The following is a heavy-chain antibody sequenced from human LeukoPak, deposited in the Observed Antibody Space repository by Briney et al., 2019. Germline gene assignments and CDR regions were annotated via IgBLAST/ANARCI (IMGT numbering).Heavy chain of an antibody. CDR2: IYYSGST. CDR3: ARGSGAALYYHYGMDV. J-gene: IGHJ6*04. V-gene: IGHV4-30-4*01. CDR1: GGSISSGDYY. Sequence: SETLSLTCTVSGGSISSGDYYWSWIRQPPGKGLEWIGYIYYSGSTYYNPSLKSRLTISVDTSKNHFSLKLSSVTAADTAVYYCARGSGAALYYHYGMDVWGKGTTVTVSS. D-gene: IGHD1-26*01.